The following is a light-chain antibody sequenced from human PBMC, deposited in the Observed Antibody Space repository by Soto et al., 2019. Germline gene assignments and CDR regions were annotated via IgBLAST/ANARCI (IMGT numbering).Light chain of an antibody. Sequence: QSALTQPPSASGSPGQSVTISCTGTSSDVGYYNYVSWFQQHPGKGPKLIIYGVSKRPSGVPDRFSGSKSGNTASLTVSGLQAEDEADYYCSSHAGYNNFYVFGSGTKVTVL. V-gene: IGLV2-8*01. J-gene: IGLJ1*01. CDR2: GVS. CDR3: SSHAGYNNFYV. CDR1: SSDVGYYNY.